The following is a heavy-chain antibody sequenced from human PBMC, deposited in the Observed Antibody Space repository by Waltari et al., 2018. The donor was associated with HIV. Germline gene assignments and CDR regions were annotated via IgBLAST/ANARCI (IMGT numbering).Heavy chain of an antibody. V-gene: IGHV4-59*01. CDR2: IYYSGST. J-gene: IGHJ3*02. CDR1: GGSISSYY. CDR3: ASGGYGGNSDAFDI. D-gene: IGHD4-17*01. Sequence: QVQLQESGPGLVKPSETLSLTCTVSGGSISSYYWSWIRQPPGKGLEWIGYIYYSGSTNYNPSLKSRVTISVDTSKNQFSLKLSSVTAADTAVYYCASGGYGGNSDAFDIWGQGTMVTVSS.